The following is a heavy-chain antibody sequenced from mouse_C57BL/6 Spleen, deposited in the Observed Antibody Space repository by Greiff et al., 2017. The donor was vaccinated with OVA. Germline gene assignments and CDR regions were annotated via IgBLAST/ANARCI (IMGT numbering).Heavy chain of an antibody. V-gene: IGHV1-18*01. Sequence: EVKLMESGPELVKPGASVKIPCKASGYTFTDYNMDWVKQSHGKSLEWIGDINPNNGGTIYNQKFKGKATLTVDKSSSTAYMELRSLTSEDTAVYYCAREVLYDYNWYFDVWGTGTTVTVSS. CDR3: AREVLYDYNWYFDV. CDR2: INPNNGGT. J-gene: IGHJ1*03. CDR1: GYTFTDYN. D-gene: IGHD2-4*01.